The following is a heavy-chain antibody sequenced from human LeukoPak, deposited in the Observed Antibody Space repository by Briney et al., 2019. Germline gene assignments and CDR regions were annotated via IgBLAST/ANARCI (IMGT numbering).Heavy chain of an antibody. Sequence: AASVKVSCKASGYTFTSYGISWVRQAPGQGLEWMGWINPNSGGTNYAQKFQGWVTMTRDTSISTAYMELSRLRSDDTAVYYCARSSLRGYSYGSFDYWGQGTLVTVSS. D-gene: IGHD5-18*01. CDR2: INPNSGGT. CDR3: ARSSLRGYSYGSFDY. V-gene: IGHV1-2*04. J-gene: IGHJ4*02. CDR1: GYTFTSYG.